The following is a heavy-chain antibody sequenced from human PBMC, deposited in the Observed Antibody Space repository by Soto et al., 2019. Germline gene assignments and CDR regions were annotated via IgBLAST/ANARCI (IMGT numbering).Heavy chain of an antibody. V-gene: IGHV1-8*01. CDR2: MNPNSGNT. J-gene: IGHJ6*02. D-gene: IGHD6-19*01. CDR3: ARGRGSSGWSSYYYYYGMDV. CDR1: GYTFTSYD. Sequence: ASVKVSCKASGYTFTSYDINWVRQATGQGLEWMGWMNPNSGNTGYAQKFQGRVTTTRTTSISTAYMELSSLRSEDTAVYYCARGRGSSGWSSYYYYYGMDVWGQGTTVTVSS.